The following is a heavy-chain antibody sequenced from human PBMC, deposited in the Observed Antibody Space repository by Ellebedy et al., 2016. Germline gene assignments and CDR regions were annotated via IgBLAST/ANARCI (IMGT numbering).Heavy chain of an antibody. V-gene: IGHV3-9*01. CDR3: AKDILYGDSVGVFDY. CDR1: GFTFDDYA. Sequence: GGSLRLSCAASGFTFDDYAMHWVRQAPGKGLEWVSGISWNSGSIGYADSVKGRFTISRDNAKNSLYLQMDSLRAEDTALYYCAKDILYGDSVGVFDYWGQGTLVTVSS. CDR2: ISWNSGSI. J-gene: IGHJ4*02. D-gene: IGHD4-17*01.